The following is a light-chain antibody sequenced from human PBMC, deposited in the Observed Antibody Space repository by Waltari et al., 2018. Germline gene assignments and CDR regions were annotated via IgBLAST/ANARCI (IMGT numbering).Light chain of an antibody. CDR2: DVN. CDR1: NSDVGCYNY. V-gene: IGLV2-14*03. J-gene: IGLJ2*01. Sequence: QSTLTQPASVSGPPGQSITISCPGTNSDVGCYNYVSWYQQLPGKAPKLMIYDVNKWPSGVSNRFSGSKSGNTASLTISGLQAEDEADYYCSSYTNRDTHVIFGGGTKLTVL. CDR3: SSYTNRDTHVI.